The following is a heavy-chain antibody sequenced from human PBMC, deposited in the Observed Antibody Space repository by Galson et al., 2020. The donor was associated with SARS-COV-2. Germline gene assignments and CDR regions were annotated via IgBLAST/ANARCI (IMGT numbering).Heavy chain of an antibody. CDR2: ISYDGSNK. Sequence: EGSLTLSCAASGFTFSSYAMHWVRQAPGTGLEWVAVISYDGSNKYYADSVKGRFTISRDNSKNTLYLQMNSLRAEDTAVYYCARPRSSGSYYACQKYWGQGTLVTVSS. V-gene: IGHV3-30*04. CDR1: GFTFSSYA. D-gene: IGHD3-10*01. J-gene: IGHJ4*02. CDR3: ARPRSSGSYYACQKY.